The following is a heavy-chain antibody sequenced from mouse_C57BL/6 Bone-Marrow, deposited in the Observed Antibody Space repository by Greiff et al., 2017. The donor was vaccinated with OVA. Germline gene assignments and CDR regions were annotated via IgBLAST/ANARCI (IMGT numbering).Heavy chain of an antibody. CDR3: ARKGYYYGSSYRDAMDD. J-gene: IGHJ4*01. Sequence: VQLQQSGAELARPGASVKLSCKASGYTFTSYGISWVKQSTGQGLEWIGEIYPRSGNTYYNEKFKGKATLTADKSSSTAYMELRSLTSEDSAVYFCARKGYYYGSSYRDAMDDWGQGTSVTVSS. CDR1: GYTFTSYG. D-gene: IGHD1-1*01. V-gene: IGHV1-81*01. CDR2: IYPRSGNT.